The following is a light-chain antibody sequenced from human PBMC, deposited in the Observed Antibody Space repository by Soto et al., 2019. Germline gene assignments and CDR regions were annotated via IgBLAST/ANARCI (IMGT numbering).Light chain of an antibody. V-gene: IGKV3-11*01. CDR2: DAS. CDR3: QQRSNWPPYT. Sequence: EIVLTQSPATLSLSPGERATLSCRASQSVSSYLAWYQQKPGQAPRLLIYDASNRATGIPARFSGSGSGTAFSLPTSSLEPDDVAVYYCQQRSNWPPYTFGQGTKLEIK. CDR1: QSVSSY. J-gene: IGKJ2*01.